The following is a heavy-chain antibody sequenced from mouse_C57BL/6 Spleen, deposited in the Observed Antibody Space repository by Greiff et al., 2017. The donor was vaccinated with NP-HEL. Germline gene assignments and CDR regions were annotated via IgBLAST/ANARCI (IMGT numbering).Heavy chain of an antibody. D-gene: IGHD1-1*01. CDR2: IDPNSGGT. Sequence: QVHVKQPGAELVKPGASVKLSCKASGYTFTSYWMHWVKQRPGRGLEWIGRIDPNSGGTKYNEKFKSKATLTVDKPSSTAYMQLSSLTSEDSAVYYCARGGYGSSYGRYFDYWGQGTTLTVSS. CDR1: GYTFTSYW. V-gene: IGHV1-72*01. CDR3: ARGGYGSSYGRYFDY. J-gene: IGHJ2*01.